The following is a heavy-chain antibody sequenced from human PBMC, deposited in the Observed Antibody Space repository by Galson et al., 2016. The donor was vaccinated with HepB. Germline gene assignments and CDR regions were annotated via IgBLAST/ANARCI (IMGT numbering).Heavy chain of an antibody. V-gene: IGHV3-48*04. CDR3: TRDGALPGGWVWIDP. D-gene: IGHD6-19*01. CDR2: ISSSSATI. J-gene: IGHJ5*02. CDR1: GFSFSTYT. Sequence: SLRLSCAASGFSFSTYTMNWVRQAPGKGLEWVASISSSSATIYYVDSVKGRFAVSRDNAKNSVYLQMNSLRVEGTAVYYCTRDGALPGGWVWIDPWGQGTLVTVSS.